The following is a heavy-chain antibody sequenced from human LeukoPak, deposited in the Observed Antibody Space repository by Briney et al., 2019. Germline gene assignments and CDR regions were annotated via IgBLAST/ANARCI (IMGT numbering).Heavy chain of an antibody. CDR2: VYYGGST. D-gene: IGHD3-22*01. Sequence: SETLSLTCAVSGYSISTLANWGWIRQSPGKGLEWIGSVYYGGSTYYNPSLKSRVTISVDTSKNHFYLNLTSVTAADTAVYYCAREKALIDHYDFSGYDWEYWGPGSLVIVSS. CDR1: GYSISTLAN. CDR3: AREKALIDHYDFSGYDWEY. V-gene: IGHV4-38-2*02. J-gene: IGHJ4*02.